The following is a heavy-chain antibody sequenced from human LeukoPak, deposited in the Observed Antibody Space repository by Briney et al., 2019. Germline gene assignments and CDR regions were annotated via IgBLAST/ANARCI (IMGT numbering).Heavy chain of an antibody. Sequence: AASVKVSCKASGGTFSSYAISWVRQAPGQGLEWMGGIIPIFGTANYAQKFQGRVTITADESTSTAYMELSSLRSEDTAVYYCARGPGTTFGLDYWGQGTLATVSS. D-gene: IGHD1-1*01. CDR1: GGTFSSYA. V-gene: IGHV1-69*13. CDR2: IIPIFGTA. CDR3: ARGPGTTFGLDY. J-gene: IGHJ4*02.